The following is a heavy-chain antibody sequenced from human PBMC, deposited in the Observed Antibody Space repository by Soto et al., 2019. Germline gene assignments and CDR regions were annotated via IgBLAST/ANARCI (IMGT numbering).Heavy chain of an antibody. V-gene: IGHV1-24*01. CDR3: VTDLFGKITDVDY. Sequence: ASVKVSCKVSGYTISDLSMHWVRQAPGKGLEWMGGFDAENDKTIYAQKFQGRVTMTEDTSTDTAHMELSSLRSEDTAVYYCVTDLFGKITDVDYWGQGTLVTVSS. D-gene: IGHD3-10*01. J-gene: IGHJ4*02. CDR2: FDAENDKT. CDR1: GYTISDLS.